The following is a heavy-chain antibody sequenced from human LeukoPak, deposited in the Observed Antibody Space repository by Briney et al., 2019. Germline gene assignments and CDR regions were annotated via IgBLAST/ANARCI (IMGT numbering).Heavy chain of an antibody. CDR1: GFTFSSYE. V-gene: IGHV3-48*03. CDR2: ISSGSTI. J-gene: IGHJ4*02. CDR3: ARESIAVAGAPFDY. D-gene: IGHD6-19*01. Sequence: GGSLRLSCAASGFTFSSYEMNWVRQAPGKGLEWVSYISSGSTIYDADSVKGRFTISRDNAKNSPYLQMNSLIAEDTAVYYCARESIAVAGAPFDYWGQGTLVTVSS.